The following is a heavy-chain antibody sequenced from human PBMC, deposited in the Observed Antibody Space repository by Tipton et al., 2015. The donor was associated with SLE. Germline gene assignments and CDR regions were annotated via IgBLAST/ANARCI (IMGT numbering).Heavy chain of an antibody. CDR1: GDSISTGHYY. CDR2: IYYSGST. Sequence: GLVKPSETLSLTCAVSGDSISTGHYYWGWIRQPPGKGLEWIGYIYYSGSTNYNPSLKSRVSILEDTSKNQFSLKLSSVTAADTAVYCCARERGDYYYMDVWGKGTTVTVSS. V-gene: IGHV4-61*01. J-gene: IGHJ6*03. CDR3: ARERGDYYYMDV.